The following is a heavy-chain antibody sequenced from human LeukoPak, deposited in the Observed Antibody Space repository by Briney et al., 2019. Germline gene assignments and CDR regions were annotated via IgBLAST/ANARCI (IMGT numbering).Heavy chain of an antibody. J-gene: IGHJ4*02. V-gene: IGHV3-23*01. Sequence: RAGGSLRLTCAASGFTFSSYSMSWVRQPPGKGLEWVSVISGSGGSTYYAVSVKGPFTISRDNSKNTLYLQMNSLRADDTAVYYCAKGSTFSLVGATYFDRWGQGTLVTVSS. D-gene: IGHD1-26*01. CDR2: ISGSGGST. CDR3: AKGSTFSLVGATYFDR. CDR1: GFTFSSYS.